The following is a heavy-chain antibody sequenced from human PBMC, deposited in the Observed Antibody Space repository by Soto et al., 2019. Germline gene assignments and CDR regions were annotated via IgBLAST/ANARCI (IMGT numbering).Heavy chain of an antibody. CDR1: GFTVSSNY. V-gene: IGHV3-30-3*01. CDR3: ARVSGGSGSYYYYYYGMDV. D-gene: IGHD3-10*01. J-gene: IGHJ6*02. CDR2: ISYDGSNK. Sequence: GGSLRLSCAASGFTVSSNYMSWVRQAPGKGLEWVAVISYDGSNKYYADSVKGRFTISRDNSKNTLYLQMNSLRAEDTAVYYCARVSGGSGSYYYYYYGMDVWGQGTTVTVSS.